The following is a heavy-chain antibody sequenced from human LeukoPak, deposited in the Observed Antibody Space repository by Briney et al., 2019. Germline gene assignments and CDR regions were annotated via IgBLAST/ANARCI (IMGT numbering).Heavy chain of an antibody. CDR2: IKPDGSDQ. V-gene: IGHV3-7*01. J-gene: IGHJ4*02. Sequence: GGSLRLSCAASGFTFSNYWMTWVRQAPGKGLEWVANIKPDGSDQFYVDSLKGRFTISRDNAKNTLYMYIHSLRAEDTAVYYCAREYYDSSGSPYFDYWGQGTLVTVSS. D-gene: IGHD3-22*01. CDR3: AREYYDSSGSPYFDY. CDR1: GFTFSNYW.